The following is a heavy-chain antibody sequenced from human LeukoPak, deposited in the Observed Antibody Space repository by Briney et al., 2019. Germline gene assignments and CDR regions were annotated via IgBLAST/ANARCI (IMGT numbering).Heavy chain of an antibody. V-gene: IGHV4-34*01. CDR2: INHSGST. J-gene: IGHJ5*02. CDR3: ARRPPPMYCSSTSCRTSNWFDP. Sequence: SETLSLTCAVYGGSFSGYYWSWIRQPPGKGLEWIGEINHSGSTNYNPSLKSRVTISVDTSKNQFSLKLSSVTAADTAVYYCARRPPPMYCSSTSCRTSNWFDPWGQGTLVTVSS. D-gene: IGHD2-2*01. CDR1: GGSFSGYY.